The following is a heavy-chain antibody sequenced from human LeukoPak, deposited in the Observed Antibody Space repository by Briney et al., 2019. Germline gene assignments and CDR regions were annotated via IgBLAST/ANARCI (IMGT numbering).Heavy chain of an antibody. CDR3: ARGGCSGGSCYPYNWFDP. D-gene: IGHD2-15*01. CDR1: GGTFSSYA. CDR2: IIPIFVTA. J-gene: IGHJ5*02. Sequence: SVKVSCNASGGTFSSYAISWVRQAPGQGLEWRGGIIPIFVTAIYAQEFQGRVTITTDESTSTAYMELSSLRSEDTAVYYCARGGCSGGSCYPYNWFDPWGQGTLVTVSS. V-gene: IGHV1-69*05.